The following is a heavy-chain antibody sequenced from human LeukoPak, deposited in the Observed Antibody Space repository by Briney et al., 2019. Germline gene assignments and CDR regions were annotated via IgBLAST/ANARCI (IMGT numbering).Heavy chain of an antibody. D-gene: IGHD6-13*01. CDR2: MNPNSGIT. CDR3: ATAQPPSSWPYHYYYGLDV. V-gene: IGHV1-8*01. Sequence: ASVKVSCKASGYTFSSYDINWVRRATGQGLEWMGWMNPNSGITNYAQQFQGRVSMTRNTSISTAYMELSNLRSEDTAVYYCATAQPPSSWPYHYYYGLDVWGLGTTVTVSS. CDR1: GYTFSSYD. J-gene: IGHJ6*02.